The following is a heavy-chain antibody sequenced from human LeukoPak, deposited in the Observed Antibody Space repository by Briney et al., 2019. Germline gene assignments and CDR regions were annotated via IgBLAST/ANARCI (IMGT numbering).Heavy chain of an antibody. J-gene: IGHJ4*02. CDR1: GFTFSSYS. V-gene: IGHV3-21*05. CDR2: ISSSSSYI. Sequence: GGSLRLSCAASGFTFSSYSMNWVRQAPGKGLEWVSYISSSSSYIYYADSVKGRFTISRDNAKNSLYLQMNSLRAEDTAVYYCARGGMRQYYFDYWGQGTLVTVSS. CDR3: ARGGMRQYYFDY.